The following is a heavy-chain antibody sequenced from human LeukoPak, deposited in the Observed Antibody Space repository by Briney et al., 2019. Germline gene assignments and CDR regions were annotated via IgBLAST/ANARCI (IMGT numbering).Heavy chain of an antibody. D-gene: IGHD2-15*01. CDR1: GFTFSNAW. Sequence: PGGSLRLSCAASGFTFSNAWMSWVRQAPGKGLEWVGRIKNKADGGTTDYAAPGKDRFTISRDDSKSTLYLQMNSLKAEDTAVYYCATWRYCSGSSCYSGWLDPWGQGTLVPVSS. CDR3: ATWRYCSGSSCYSGWLDP. V-gene: IGHV3-15*01. CDR2: IKNKADGGTT. J-gene: IGHJ5*02.